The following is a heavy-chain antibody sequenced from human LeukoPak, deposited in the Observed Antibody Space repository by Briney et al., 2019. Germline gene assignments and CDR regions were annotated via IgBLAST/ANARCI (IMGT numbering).Heavy chain of an antibody. V-gene: IGHV3-23*01. Sequence: GGSLRLSCAASGFTFSSYVMNWVRQAPGKGLEWVSSISDTGDNTYYADSVKGRFTVSRDNSKNTLYLQMNSLRAEDTAVFYCAKGLASYGSGSLFDYWGQGTLVTVSS. CDR2: ISDTGDNT. CDR3: AKGLASYGSGSLFDY. CDR1: GFTFSSYV. D-gene: IGHD3-10*01. J-gene: IGHJ4*02.